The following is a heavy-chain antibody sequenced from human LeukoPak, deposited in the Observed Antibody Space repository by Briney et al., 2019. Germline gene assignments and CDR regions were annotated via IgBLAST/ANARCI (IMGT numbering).Heavy chain of an antibody. CDR1: GGSFSGYY. D-gene: IGHD3-16*01. CDR2: INHSGST. CDR3: ARLIAYDF. J-gene: IGHJ3*01. Sequence: RASETLSLTCAGYGGSFSGYYWSWIRQPPGKGLEWIGEINHSGSTNYNPSLKSRVTISVDTSKNQFSLKLSSVTAADTAVYYCARLIAYDFWGQGTMVSVSS. V-gene: IGHV4-34*01.